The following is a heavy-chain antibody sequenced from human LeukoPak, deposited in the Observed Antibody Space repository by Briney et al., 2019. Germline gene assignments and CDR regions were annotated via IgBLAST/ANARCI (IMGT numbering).Heavy chain of an antibody. CDR1: GFTFSSYW. V-gene: IGHV3-7*01. D-gene: IGHD2-2*01. CDR3: ARDRAGKVVVPAAISWYFDY. J-gene: IGHJ4*02. Sequence: PGGSLRLSCAASGFTFSSYWMSWVRQAPGKGLEWVANIKQDGSEKYYVDSVKGRFTISRDNAKNSLYLQMNSLRAEDTAVYYRARDRAGKVVVPAAISWYFDYWGQGTLVTVSS. CDR2: IKQDGSEK.